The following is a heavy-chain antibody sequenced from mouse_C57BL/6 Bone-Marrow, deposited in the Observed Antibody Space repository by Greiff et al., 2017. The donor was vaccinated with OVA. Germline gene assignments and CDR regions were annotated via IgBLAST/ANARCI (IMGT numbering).Heavy chain of an antibody. V-gene: IGHV7-1*01. CDR1: GFTFSDFY. J-gene: IGHJ2*01. D-gene: IGHD4-1*01. Sequence: EVNVVESGGGLVLYGRSLSLRCTTSGFTFSDFYMEWVRQAPGKGLEWIAASRNKANDYTTEYSASVKGRFIVSRDTSQSILYLQMNALRAEDTAIYYCARAPSMGRLDYWGQGTTLTVSS. CDR3: ARAPSMGRLDY. CDR2: SRNKANDYTT.